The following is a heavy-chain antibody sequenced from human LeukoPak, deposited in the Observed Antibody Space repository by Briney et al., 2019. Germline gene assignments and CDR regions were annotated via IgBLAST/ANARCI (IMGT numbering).Heavy chain of an antibody. J-gene: IGHJ4*02. CDR3: ARDDYYGSLDY. CDR1: GGSISSGGYS. Sequence: PSETLSLTCAVSGGSISSGGYSWSWIRQPPGKGLEWIGYIYHSGSTYYNPSLKSRVTISVDRSKNQFSLKLSSVTAADTAVYYCARDDYYGSLDYWGQGTLVTVSS. CDR2: IYHSGST. V-gene: IGHV4-30-2*01. D-gene: IGHD3-10*01.